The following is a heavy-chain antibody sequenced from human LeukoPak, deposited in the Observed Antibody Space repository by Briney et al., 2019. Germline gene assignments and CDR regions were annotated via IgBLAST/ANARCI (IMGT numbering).Heavy chain of an antibody. D-gene: IGHD3-10*01. CDR1: GGSISSGSYY. J-gene: IGHJ5*02. CDR2: IYTSGST. Sequence: PSQTLSLTCTVSGGSISSGSYYWSWIRQPAGKGLEWIGRIYTSGSTNYNPSLKSRVTISVDTSKNQFSLKLSSVTAADTAVYYCAGRMVRGVRAWFDPWGQGTLVTVSS. CDR3: AGRMVRGVRAWFDP. V-gene: IGHV4-61*02.